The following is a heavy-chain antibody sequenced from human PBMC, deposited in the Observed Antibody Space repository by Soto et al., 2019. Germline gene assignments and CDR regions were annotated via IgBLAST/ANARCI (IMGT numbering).Heavy chain of an antibody. V-gene: IGHV3-30*18. CDR2: ISYDGSNK. J-gene: IGHJ3*02. D-gene: IGHD1-26*01. Sequence: QVQLVESGGGVVQPGRSLRLSCAASGFTFSSYGMHWVRQAPGKGLEWVAVISYDGSNKYYADSVKGRFTISRDNSKNTLYLQMNSLRAEDTAVYYCAKVRLLPGRVYAFDIWGQGTMVTVSS. CDR1: GFTFSSYG. CDR3: AKVRLLPGRVYAFDI.